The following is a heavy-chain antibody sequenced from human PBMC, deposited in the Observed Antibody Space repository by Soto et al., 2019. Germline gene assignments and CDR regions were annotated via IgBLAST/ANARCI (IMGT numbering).Heavy chain of an antibody. V-gene: IGHV3-30-3*01. J-gene: IGHJ6*02. Sequence: LRLSCAASGFTFSSYAMHWVRQAPGKGLEWVAVISYDGSNKYYADSVKGRFTISRDNSKNTLYLQMNSLRAEDTAVYYCASGVLAAAGRGVYDGMDVWGQGTTVTVSS. D-gene: IGHD6-13*01. CDR3: ASGVLAAAGRGVYDGMDV. CDR1: GFTFSSYA. CDR2: ISYDGSNK.